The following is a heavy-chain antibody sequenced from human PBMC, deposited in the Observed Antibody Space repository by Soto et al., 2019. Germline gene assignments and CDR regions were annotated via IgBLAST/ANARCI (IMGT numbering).Heavy chain of an antibody. Sequence: MEWIGEINHSGSTNYNPSLKSRVTISVDTSKNQFSLKLSSVTAADTAVYYCASFRILATITGSRYYYYGMDVWGQGTTVS. CDR2: INHSGST. J-gene: IGHJ6*01. V-gene: IGHV4-34*01. D-gene: IGHD5-12*01. CDR3: ASFRILATITGSRYYYYGMDV.